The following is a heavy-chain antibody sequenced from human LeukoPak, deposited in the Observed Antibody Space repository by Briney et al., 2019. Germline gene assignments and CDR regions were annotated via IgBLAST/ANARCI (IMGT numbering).Heavy chain of an antibody. V-gene: IGHV3-48*04. CDR1: GFTFSSYG. D-gene: IGHD3-22*01. J-gene: IGHJ1*01. Sequence: GGSLRLSCAASGFTFSSYGMHWVRQAPGKGLEWVSHISNSGHIIYYADSVKGRFTISRDNAKNSLYLQMNSLRAEDTAVYYCARTRGPLLPEHWGQGTLVTVSS. CDR3: ARTRGPLLPEH. CDR2: ISNSGHII.